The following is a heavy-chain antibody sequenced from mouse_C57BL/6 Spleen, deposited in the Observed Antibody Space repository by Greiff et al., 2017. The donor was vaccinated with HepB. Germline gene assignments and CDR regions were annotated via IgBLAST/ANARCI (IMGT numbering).Heavy chain of an antibody. D-gene: IGHD2-4*01. CDR1: GFSFNTYA. CDR2: IRSKSNNYAT. CDR3: VRRRDYGLTVYFDV. Sequence: EVKLMESGGGLVQPKGSLKLSCAASGFSFNTYAMNWVRQAPGKGLEWVARIRSKSNNYATYYADSVKDRFTISRDDSESMLYLQMNNLKTEDTAMYYCVRRRDYGLTVYFDVWGTGTTVTVSS. J-gene: IGHJ1*03. V-gene: IGHV10-1*01.